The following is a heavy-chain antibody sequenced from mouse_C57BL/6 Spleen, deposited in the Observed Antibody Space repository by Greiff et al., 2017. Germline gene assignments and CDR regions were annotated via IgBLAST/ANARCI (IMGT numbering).Heavy chain of an antibody. J-gene: IGHJ4*01. Sequence: VQLQQPGAELVMPGASVKLSCKASGYTFTSYWMHWVKQRPGQGLEWIGEIDPSDSYTNYNQKFKGKSTLTVDKSSSTAYMQLSSLTSEDSAVYYGARRDYDYGDGGYYYAMDYWGQGTSVTVSS. CDR2: IDPSDSYT. V-gene: IGHV1-69*01. CDR1: GYTFTSYW. CDR3: ARRDYDYGDGGYYYAMDY. D-gene: IGHD2-4*01.